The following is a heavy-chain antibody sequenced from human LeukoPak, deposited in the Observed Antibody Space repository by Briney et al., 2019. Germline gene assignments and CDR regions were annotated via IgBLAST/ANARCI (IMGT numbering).Heavy chain of an antibody. CDR2: INPNXXGX. J-gene: IGHJ4*02. V-gene: IGHV1-2*02. D-gene: IGHD2-21*02. Sequence: ASVKVSCKASGYTXTGYYMHXXXXXXGQGLEWMGWINPNXXGXNYAQKFQGRVTMTRDTSISTAYMELSRLRSDDTAVYYCARGTNAYCGGDCYPRRDFLDYWGQGTLVTVSS. CDR1: GYTXTGYY. CDR3: ARGTNAYCGGDCYPRRDFLDY.